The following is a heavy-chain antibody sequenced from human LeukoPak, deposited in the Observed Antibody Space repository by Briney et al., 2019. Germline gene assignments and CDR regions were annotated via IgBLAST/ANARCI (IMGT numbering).Heavy chain of an antibody. CDR3: ARVPPDYGGNSYYFDY. J-gene: IGHJ4*02. CDR2: IYYSGST. Sequence: SETLSLTCSVSGYSISSSSYYWGWIRQPPGKGLEWIGSIYYSGSTYYNPSLKSRVTISVDTSKNQFSLKLSSVTAADTAVYYCARVPPDYGGNSYYFDYWGQGTLVTVSS. CDR1: GYSISSSSYY. V-gene: IGHV4-39*07. D-gene: IGHD4-23*01.